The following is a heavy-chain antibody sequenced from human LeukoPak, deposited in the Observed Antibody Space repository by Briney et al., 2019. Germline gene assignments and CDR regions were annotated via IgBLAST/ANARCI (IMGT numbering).Heavy chain of an antibody. V-gene: IGHV3-21*01. D-gene: IGHD3-9*01. J-gene: IGHJ4*02. Sequence: GGSLRLSCAASGFTFSSYSMNWVRQAPGKGLEWVSSISSSSSYIYYADSVKSRFTISRDNAKNSLYLQMNSLRAEDTAVYYCARVENFDGFDYWGQGTLVTVSS. CDR3: ARVENFDGFDY. CDR2: ISSSSSYI. CDR1: GFTFSSYS.